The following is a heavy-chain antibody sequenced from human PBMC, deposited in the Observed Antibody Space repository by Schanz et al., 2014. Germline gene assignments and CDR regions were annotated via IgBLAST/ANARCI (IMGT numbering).Heavy chain of an antibody. V-gene: IGHV3-13*05. CDR3: ARGRRGDCRRTSCTYYFDY. CDR1: GFTVSAYS. Sequence: EVQVVESGGGLVRPGGSLRLSCSGFTVSAYSANWVRQAPGKGLEWVSGIGPASDPYYAGSVKGRFTISRENGKNSLYLQMNSLRAGDTAVYYCARGRRGDCRRTSCTYYFDYWGQGTLVTVSS. J-gene: IGHJ4*02. D-gene: IGHD2-2*01. CDR2: IGPASDP.